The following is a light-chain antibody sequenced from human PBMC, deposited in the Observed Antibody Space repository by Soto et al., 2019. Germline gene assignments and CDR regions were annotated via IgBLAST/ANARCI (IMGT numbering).Light chain of an antibody. CDR1: QDISNY. J-gene: IGKJ5*01. V-gene: IGKV1-27*01. Sequence: DIQTIQYTSSLPASVGDRITITGRASQDISNYLAWYQQKPGKVPKLLIYSASTSQSGVPSRLSGSGSGTDFTLTIRSLQPEDVATYFCQKYNSALTFGQGTRLEI. CDR3: QKYNSALT. CDR2: SAS.